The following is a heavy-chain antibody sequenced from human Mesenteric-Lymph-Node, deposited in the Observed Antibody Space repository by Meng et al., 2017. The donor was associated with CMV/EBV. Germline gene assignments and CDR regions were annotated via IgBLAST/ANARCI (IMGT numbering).Heavy chain of an antibody. V-gene: IGHV3-21*01. CDR2: ISSSSSYI. CDR1: GFTFSSYS. J-gene: IGHJ4*02. Sequence: GESLKISCAASGFTFSSYSMNWVRQAPGKGLEWVSSISSSSSYIYYAGSVKGRFTISRDNAKNSLYLQMNSLRAEDTAVYYCAREAQLLYALNCWGQGTLVTVSS. D-gene: IGHD2-2*02. CDR3: AREAQLLYALNC.